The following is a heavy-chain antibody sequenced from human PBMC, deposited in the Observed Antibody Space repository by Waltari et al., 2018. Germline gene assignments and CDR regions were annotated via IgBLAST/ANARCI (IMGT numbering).Heavy chain of an antibody. CDR3: ASGITGTTLELWEPFDY. CDR2: IYHSGST. V-gene: IGHV4-38-2*02. D-gene: IGHD1-7*01. CDR1: GYSISSGYY. Sequence: QVQLQESGPGLVKPSETLSLTCTVSGYSISSGYYWGWLRQPPGKGLEWIGSIYHSGSTYYNPSLKSRVTISVDTSKNQFSLKLSSVTAADTAVYYCASGITGTTLELWEPFDYWGQGTLVTVSS. J-gene: IGHJ4*02.